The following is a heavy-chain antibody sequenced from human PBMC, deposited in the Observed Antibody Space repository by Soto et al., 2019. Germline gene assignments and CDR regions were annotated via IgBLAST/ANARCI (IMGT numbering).Heavy chain of an antibody. J-gene: IGHJ4*02. CDR1: GGSFSGYY. CDR2: INHSGST. Sequence: SETLSLTCAVYGGSFSGYYWSWIRQPPGKGLEWIGEINHSGSTNYNPSLKSRVTISVDTSKNQFSLKLSSVTAADTAVYYCASLRVDSYSSSWPNDYWGQGTLVTVSS. D-gene: IGHD6-13*01. CDR3: ASLRVDSYSSSWPNDY. V-gene: IGHV4-34*01.